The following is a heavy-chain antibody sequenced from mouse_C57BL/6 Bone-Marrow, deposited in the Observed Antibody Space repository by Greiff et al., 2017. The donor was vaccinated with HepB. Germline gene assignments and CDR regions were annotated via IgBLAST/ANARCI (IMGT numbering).Heavy chain of an antibody. D-gene: IGHD2-3*01. CDR3: ARPQRWLLRGDYYAMDY. CDR1: GYSFTGYY. CDR2: INPSTGGT. J-gene: IGHJ4*01. Sequence: EVQLQQSGPELVKPGASVKISCKASGYSFTGYYMNWVKQSPEKSLEWIGEINPSTGGTTYNQKFKAKATLTVDKYSSTAYMQLKSLTSEDSAVYYCARPQRWLLRGDYYAMDYWGQGTSVTVSS. V-gene: IGHV1-42*01.